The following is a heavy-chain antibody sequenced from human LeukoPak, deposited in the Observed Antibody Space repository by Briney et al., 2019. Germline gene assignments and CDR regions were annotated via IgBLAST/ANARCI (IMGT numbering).Heavy chain of an antibody. CDR2: VYSGGGT. CDR3: ARGGNGPFDY. CDR1: GFTVSSNY. D-gene: IGHD3-16*01. Sequence: GGSLRLSCAASGFTVSSNYMSWVRQAPGKGLEWVSIVYSGGGTYYADSVKGRFTISRDNSKNTLYLQINSLRAEDTAVYYCARGGNGPFDYWGQGTLVTVSS. V-gene: IGHV3-53*01. J-gene: IGHJ4*02.